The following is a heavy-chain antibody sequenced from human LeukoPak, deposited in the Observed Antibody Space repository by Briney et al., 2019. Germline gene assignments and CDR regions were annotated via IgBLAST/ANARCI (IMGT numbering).Heavy chain of an antibody. CDR1: GGSFSGYD. J-gene: IGHJ6*02. CDR3: SRDIQLWSQNHYGMDV. CDR2: INHSGST. Sequence: SETLSLTCAVYGGSFSGYDWSWIRQPPGKGLEWIGEINHSGSTNYNPSLKSRVTISVDTSKNQFSLKLSSVTAADTAVYCCSRDIQLWSQNHYGMDVWGQGTTVTVSS. D-gene: IGHD5-18*01. V-gene: IGHV4-34*01.